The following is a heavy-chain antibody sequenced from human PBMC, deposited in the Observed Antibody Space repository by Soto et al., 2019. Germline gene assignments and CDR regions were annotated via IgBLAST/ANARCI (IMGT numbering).Heavy chain of an antibody. J-gene: IGHJ6*02. Sequence: EVQLVESGGGLVQPGGSLRLSCAASGFTFSSYSMNWVRQAPGKGLEWVSYISSSSSTIYYADSVKGRFTISRDNAKNSLYLQMNSLRDEDTAVYYCARVYCSSTSCYGGHYYYGMDVWGQGTMVTVSS. D-gene: IGHD2-2*01. CDR3: ARVYCSSTSCYGGHYYYGMDV. V-gene: IGHV3-48*02. CDR1: GFTFSSYS. CDR2: ISSSSSTI.